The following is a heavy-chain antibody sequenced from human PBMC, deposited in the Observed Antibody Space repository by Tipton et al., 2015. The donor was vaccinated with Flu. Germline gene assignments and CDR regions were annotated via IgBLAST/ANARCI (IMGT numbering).Heavy chain of an antibody. CDR2: IHHSGST. D-gene: IGHD2-2*03. CDR1: GGSISSYY. Sequence: TLSLTCTVSGGSISSYYWNWIRQPPGKGLEWIGYIHHSGSTNYNPSLRSRVTISVDTSKNQFSLKLSSVTAADTAVYYCARDGYYYYYYGMDVWGQGTTVTVSS. J-gene: IGHJ6*02. V-gene: IGHV4-59*08. CDR3: ARDGYYYYYYGMDV.